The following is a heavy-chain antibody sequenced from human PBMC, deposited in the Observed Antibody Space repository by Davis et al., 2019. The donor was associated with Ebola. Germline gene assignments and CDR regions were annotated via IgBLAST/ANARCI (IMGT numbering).Heavy chain of an antibody. CDR2: INPNSGGT. D-gene: IGHD3-9*01. CDR1: GYTFTGYY. Sequence: ASVKVSCKASGYTFTGYYMHWVRQAPGQGLEWMGWINPNSGGTNYAQKFQGWVTMTRDTSISTAYMELSRLRSDDTAVYYCAREPHYDILTGYYGGMDVWGQGTTVTVSS. V-gene: IGHV1-2*04. CDR3: AREPHYDILTGYYGGMDV. J-gene: IGHJ6*02.